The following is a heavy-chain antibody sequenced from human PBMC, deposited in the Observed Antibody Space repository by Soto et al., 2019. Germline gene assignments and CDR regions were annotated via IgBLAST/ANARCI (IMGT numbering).Heavy chain of an antibody. CDR2: ISYDGNNK. V-gene: IGHV3-30*18. J-gene: IGHJ4*02. Sequence: GGSLRLSCAASGFTFSSYGMHWVRQAPGKGLEWVAVISYDGNNKYYADSVKGRFTISRDNPKNTLYLQMNGLRAEDTAVYYCAKSVYNWNDGFFDYWGQGTLVTVSS. CDR3: AKSVYNWNDGFFDY. D-gene: IGHD1-1*01. CDR1: GFTFSSYG.